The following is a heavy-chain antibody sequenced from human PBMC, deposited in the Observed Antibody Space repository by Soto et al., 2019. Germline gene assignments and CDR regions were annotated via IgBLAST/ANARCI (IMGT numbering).Heavy chain of an antibody. CDR2: IYYSGST. J-gene: IGHJ6*02. Sequence: SETLSLTCTVSGGSISSGDYYWSWIRQPPGKGLEWIGYIYYSGSTYYNPSLKSRVTISVDTSKNQFSLKLSSVTAADTAVYYCARDDGSGAYGFGMDVWGQGTTVTVSS. V-gene: IGHV4-30-4*01. CDR1: GGSISSGDYY. D-gene: IGHD3-10*01. CDR3: ARDDGSGAYGFGMDV.